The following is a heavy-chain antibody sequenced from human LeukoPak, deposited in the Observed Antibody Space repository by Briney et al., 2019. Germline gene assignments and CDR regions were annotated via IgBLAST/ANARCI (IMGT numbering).Heavy chain of an antibody. V-gene: IGHV1-69*06. CDR1: GGTFSSYA. Sequence: ASVKVSCKASGGTFSSYAISWVRQAPGQGLEWMGGIIPIFGTANYAQKFQGRVTITADKSTSTAYMELSSLRSEDTAVYYCARGAEYSSGWYYTLGAEYFQHWGQGTLVTVSS. CDR2: IIPIFGTA. D-gene: IGHD6-19*01. J-gene: IGHJ1*01. CDR3: ARGAEYSSGWYYTLGAEYFQH.